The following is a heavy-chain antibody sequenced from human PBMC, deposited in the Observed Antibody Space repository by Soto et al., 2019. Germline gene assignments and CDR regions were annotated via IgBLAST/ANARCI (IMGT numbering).Heavy chain of an antibody. CDR1: GFTFSSYW. V-gene: IGHV3-74*01. CDR3: ARGWNSDY. CDR2: IKSDGSST. J-gene: IGHJ4*02. Sequence: EAQLVESGGGLVQRGGSLRLSCAASGFTFSSYWMHWVRQAPGKGLVWVSRIKSDGSSTTYADSVKGRFTISRDNAKNTLYLQMNSLRAEDTAVYYCARGWNSDYWGQGTLVTVSS. D-gene: IGHD1-1*01.